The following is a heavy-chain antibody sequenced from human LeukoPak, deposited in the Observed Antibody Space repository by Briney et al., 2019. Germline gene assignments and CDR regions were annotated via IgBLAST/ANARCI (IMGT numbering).Heavy chain of an antibody. D-gene: IGHD3-16*01. CDR2: IRRGSNRYTT. Sequence: GGSLRLSCEASGFTFSDYILDWVRQAPGKGLDWVGRIRRGSNRYTTEYAASVKGRFIISRDDSKNSLYLHMNSLKTEDTAVYYCTRDGGGGDQSAFDMWGQGTMVTVSS. CDR1: GFTFSDYI. CDR3: TRDGGGGDQSAFDM. V-gene: IGHV3-72*01. J-gene: IGHJ3*02.